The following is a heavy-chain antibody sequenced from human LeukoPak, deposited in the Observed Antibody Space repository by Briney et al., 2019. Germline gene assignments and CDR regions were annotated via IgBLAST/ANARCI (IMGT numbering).Heavy chain of an antibody. V-gene: IGHV4-34*01. CDR1: GGSFSGYY. CDR2: INHSGST. D-gene: IGHD6-19*01. CDR3: ARRYSSGWYLRRYFDY. Sequence: PSETLSLTCAVYGGSFSGYYWSWIRQPPGKGLEWIGEINHSGSTNYNPSLKSRVTMSVDTSKNQFSLKLSSVTAADTAVYYCARRYSSGWYLRRYFDYWGQGTLVTVSS. J-gene: IGHJ4*02.